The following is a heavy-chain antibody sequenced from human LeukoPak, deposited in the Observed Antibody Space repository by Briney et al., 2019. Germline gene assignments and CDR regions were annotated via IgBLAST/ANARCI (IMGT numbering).Heavy chain of an antibody. CDR3: ARPRKEKTVAGNDY. D-gene: IGHD6-19*01. CDR2: IYYSGST. CDR1: GGSISSYY. V-gene: IGHV4-59*08. J-gene: IGHJ4*02. Sequence: PSETLSLTCTVSGGSISSYYWSWIRQPPGKGLEWIGYIYYSGSTNYNPSLKSRVTISVDTSKYQFSLKLSSVTAADTAVYYCARPRKEKTVAGNDYWGQGTLVTVSS.